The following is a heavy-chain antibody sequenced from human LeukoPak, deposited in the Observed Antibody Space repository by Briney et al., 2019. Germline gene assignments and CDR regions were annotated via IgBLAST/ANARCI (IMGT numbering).Heavy chain of an antibody. CDR1: GGSFSGYY. CDR3: ATFSLRSYAMDV. V-gene: IGHV4-34*01. CDR2: IYYSGST. Sequence: SETLSLTCAVYGGSFSGYYWRWIRQPPGKGLEWIGSIYYSGSTFYKPSLKSRVTISVDTSQNQFSLNLSSVTAADTAVYYCATFSLRSYAMDVWGQGTTVTVSS. J-gene: IGHJ6*02.